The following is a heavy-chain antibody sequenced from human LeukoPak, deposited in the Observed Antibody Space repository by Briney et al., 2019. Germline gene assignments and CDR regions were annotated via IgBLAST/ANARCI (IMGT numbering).Heavy chain of an antibody. V-gene: IGHV1-8*01. CDR2: MNPNSGNT. J-gene: IGHJ5*02. Sequence: ASVKVSCKASGYTFTSYDSNWVRQATGQGLEWMGWMNPNSGNTGYAQKFQGRVTMTRNTSISTAYVELSSLRSEDTAVYYCASWGAYYDFWSGYFRFDPWGQGTLVTVSS. CDR3: ASWGAYYDFWSGYFRFDP. D-gene: IGHD3-3*01. CDR1: GYTFTSYD.